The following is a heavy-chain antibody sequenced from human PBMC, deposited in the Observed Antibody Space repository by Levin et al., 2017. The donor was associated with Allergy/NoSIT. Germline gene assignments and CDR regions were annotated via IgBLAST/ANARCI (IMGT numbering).Heavy chain of an antibody. CDR1: GYTFTGYY. J-gene: IGHJ4*02. CDR2: INPNSGGT. CDR3: ARDPTTVTTDYYFDY. D-gene: IGHD4-17*01. Sequence: ASVKVSCKASGYTFTGYYMHWVRQAPGQGLEWMGRINPNSGGTNYAQKFQGRVTMTRDTSISTAYMELSRLRSDDTAVYYCARDPTTVTTDYYFDYWGQGTLVTVSS. V-gene: IGHV1-2*06.